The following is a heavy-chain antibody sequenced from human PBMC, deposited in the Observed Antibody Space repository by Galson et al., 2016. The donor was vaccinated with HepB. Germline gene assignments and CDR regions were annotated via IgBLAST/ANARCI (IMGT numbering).Heavy chain of an antibody. D-gene: IGHD3-16*01. Sequence: SLRLSCAASGFTISSYGMHWVRQAPGKGLEWVAVISHNGGSTYYADSVRGRFTISRDNSKKTVDLQMNSLRAEDTAGYYCAKDAERCCYVCDNWGQGTLVTVSS. CDR3: AKDAERCCYVCDN. CDR2: ISHNGGST. V-gene: IGHV3-30*18. J-gene: IGHJ4*02. CDR1: GFTISSYG.